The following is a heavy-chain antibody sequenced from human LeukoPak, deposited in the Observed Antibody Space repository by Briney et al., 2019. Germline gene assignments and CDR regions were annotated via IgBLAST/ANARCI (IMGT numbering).Heavy chain of an antibody. CDR1: GYTFTSYG. V-gene: IGHV1-69*04. J-gene: IGHJ5*02. CDR2: ITPIINSA. D-gene: IGHD1-26*01. CDR3: TRVNLRGSQYNWFDP. Sequence: ASVKVSCKASGYTFTSYGISWVRQAPGQGLEWMGRITPIINSAKYAQKFRDRLTITADTSTGTAYMELSSLTSEDTALYYCTRVNLRGSQYNWFDPWGQGTLVTVSS.